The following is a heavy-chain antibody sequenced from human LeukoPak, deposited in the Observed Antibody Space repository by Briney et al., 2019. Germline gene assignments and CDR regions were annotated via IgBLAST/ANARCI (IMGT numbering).Heavy chain of an antibody. Sequence: GGSLRLSCAASGFTFSSYGMHWVRQAPGKGLEWVAVIWYDGSNKYYADSVKGRFTISRDNSKNTLYLQMNSLRAEDTAVYYCASHSGSYYFDHWGQGTLVTVSS. V-gene: IGHV3-33*01. CDR1: GFTFSSYG. D-gene: IGHD1-26*01. CDR2: IWYDGSNK. CDR3: ASHSGSYYFDH. J-gene: IGHJ4*02.